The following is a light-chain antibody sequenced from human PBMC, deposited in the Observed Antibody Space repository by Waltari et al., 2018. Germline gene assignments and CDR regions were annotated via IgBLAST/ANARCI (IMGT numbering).Light chain of an antibody. CDR3: QQYRSLPLT. CDR1: QDISDY. J-gene: IGKJ4*01. Sequence: DIQMTQSPSSLSASVGDRVTITCQASQDISDYLNWYQQKPGKAPNCRSDDASNLETGVPSRFSGSGSGTDFTFTISSLQPEDIATYYCQQYRSLPLTFGGGTKVEIK. V-gene: IGKV1-33*01. CDR2: DAS.